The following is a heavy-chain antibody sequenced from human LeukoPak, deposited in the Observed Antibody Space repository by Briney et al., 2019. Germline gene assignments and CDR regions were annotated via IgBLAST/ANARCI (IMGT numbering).Heavy chain of an antibody. Sequence: GGSLRLSCAASGFTFNDYAMHWVRQAPGKGQEWVSLISWDSGNTYYADSVKGRFTISRDNSKNSLSLQMNSLRAEDTALYYCAKGPGAAVGKRYIQHWGQGTLVTVSS. CDR1: GFTFNDYA. CDR2: ISWDSGNT. V-gene: IGHV3-43D*03. J-gene: IGHJ1*01. CDR3: AKGPGAAVGKRYIQH. D-gene: IGHD6-13*01.